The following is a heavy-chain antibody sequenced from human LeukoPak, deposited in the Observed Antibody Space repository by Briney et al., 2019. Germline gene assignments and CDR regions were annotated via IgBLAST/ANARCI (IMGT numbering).Heavy chain of an antibody. Sequence: GGSLRLSCAASGFTFSSYAMSWVRQAPGKGLEWVSVISGSGGSTYYADSVKGRFTISRDNSKNTVHLQMNSLRAEDTAVYYCAKDASSGKYYFDYWGQGTLVTVSS. J-gene: IGHJ4*02. V-gene: IGHV3-23*01. CDR1: GFTFSSYA. D-gene: IGHD6-19*01. CDR2: ISGSGGST. CDR3: AKDASSGKYYFDY.